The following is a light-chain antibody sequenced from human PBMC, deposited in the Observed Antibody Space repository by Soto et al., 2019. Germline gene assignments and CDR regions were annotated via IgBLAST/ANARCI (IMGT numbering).Light chain of an antibody. V-gene: IGKV3-20*01. CDR3: QHYGSSPPFT. CDR2: GAS. J-gene: IGKJ3*01. CDR1: QSVSNNY. Sequence: EIVLTQSPGTLSLSPGERATLAGRASQSVSNNYLAWYQQKPGQAPRLLIYGASNRATGIPDRFSGSGSGTDFTLTISRLEPEDFAVYYCQHYGSSPPFTFGPGTTVDIK.